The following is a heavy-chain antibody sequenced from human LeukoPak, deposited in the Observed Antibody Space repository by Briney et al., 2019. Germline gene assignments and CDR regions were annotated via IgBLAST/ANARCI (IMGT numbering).Heavy chain of an antibody. CDR1: GGSISSSSYY. V-gene: IGHV4-39*01. CDR2: IYYSGST. Sequence: SETLSLTCTVSGGSISSSSYYWGWIRQPPGKGLEYIGNIYYSGSTYYNPSLKSRVTISVDTSKNQFSLKLSSVTAADTAVYYCASGRIVVVPAAIGYFQHWGQGTLVTVSS. D-gene: IGHD2-2*01. CDR3: ASGRIVVVPAAIGYFQH. J-gene: IGHJ1*01.